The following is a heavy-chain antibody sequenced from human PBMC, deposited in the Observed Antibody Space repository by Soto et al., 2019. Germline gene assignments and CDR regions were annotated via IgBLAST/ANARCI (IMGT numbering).Heavy chain of an antibody. V-gene: IGHV3-23*01. CDR1: GFTFISYA. CDR3: TTGWTG. D-gene: IGHD3-10*01. Sequence: GGSLRLSCAASGFTFISYAMSWVRQAPGKGLEWVSAISGGGGSTYYADSVKGRFTISRDNSKNTLYLQMNSLKTEDTAVYYCTTGWTGWGQGTLVTVSS. CDR2: ISGGGGST. J-gene: IGHJ4*02.